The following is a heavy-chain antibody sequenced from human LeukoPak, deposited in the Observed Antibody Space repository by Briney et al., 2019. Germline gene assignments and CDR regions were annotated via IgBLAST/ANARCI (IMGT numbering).Heavy chain of an antibody. V-gene: IGHV4-30-4*08. CDR1: GGSISSGDYY. D-gene: IGHD2-21*01. CDR2: IYYSGST. Sequence: SETLSLTCTVSGGSISSGDYYWSWIRQPPGKGLEWIGYIYYSGSTYYNPSLKSRVTISVDTSKNQFSLKLSSVTAADTAVYYCARAAYCGGDCRYGGWFDPWGQGTLVTVSS. CDR3: ARAAYCGGDCRYGGWFDP. J-gene: IGHJ5*02.